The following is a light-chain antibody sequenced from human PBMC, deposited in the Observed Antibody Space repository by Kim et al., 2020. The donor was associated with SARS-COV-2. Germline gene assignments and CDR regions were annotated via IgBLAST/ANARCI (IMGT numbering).Light chain of an antibody. CDR3: AAWDDSLNDKVV. Sequence: QRVTISCSGSSSNIGTNTVNWYQQLPGTAPKLLIYSNNRRPSWVPDRFSGSKSGTSASLAISGLQSEDEADYYCAAWDDSLNDKVVFGGGTQLTVL. J-gene: IGLJ2*01. CDR2: SNN. V-gene: IGLV1-44*01. CDR1: SSNIGTNT.